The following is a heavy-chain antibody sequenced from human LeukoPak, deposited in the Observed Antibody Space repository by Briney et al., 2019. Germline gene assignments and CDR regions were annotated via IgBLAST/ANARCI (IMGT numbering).Heavy chain of an antibody. CDR2: MNPNSGNT. J-gene: IGHJ4*02. D-gene: IGHD3-22*01. V-gene: IGHV1-8*01. CDR1: GYTFTSYD. CDR3: ARGSYYDSSGHYYRAPFDY. Sequence: GASVKVSCKASGYTFTSYDISWVRQATGQGLEWMGWMNPNSGNTGYAQKFQGRVTMTRNTSMSTAYMELSSLRSEDTAVYYCARGSYYDSSGHYYRAPFDYWGQGTLVTVSS.